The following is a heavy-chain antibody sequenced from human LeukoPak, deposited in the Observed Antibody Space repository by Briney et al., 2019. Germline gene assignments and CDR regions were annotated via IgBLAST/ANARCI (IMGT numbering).Heavy chain of an antibody. CDR3: AKAFLPGIAAAGLFDY. D-gene: IGHD6-13*01. CDR2: ISGSGGST. J-gene: IGHJ4*02. Sequence: PGGSLRLSCAASGFTFSSHAMSWVRQAPGKGLEWVSAISGSGGSTYYADSVKGRFTISRDNSKNTLNLQMNSLRAEDTAVYYCAKAFLPGIAAAGLFDYWGQGTLVTVSS. CDR1: GFTFSSHA. V-gene: IGHV3-23*01.